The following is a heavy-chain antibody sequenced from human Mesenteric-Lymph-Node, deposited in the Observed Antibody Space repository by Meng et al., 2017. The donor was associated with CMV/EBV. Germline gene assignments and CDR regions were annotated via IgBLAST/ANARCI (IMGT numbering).Heavy chain of an antibody. V-gene: IGHV3-53*01. D-gene: IGHD3-22*01. CDR1: GFTVSSNY. J-gene: IGHJ4*02. CDR2: IYTVGST. Sequence: AASGFTVSSNYMSWVRQAPGKGLECVSVIYTVGSTYYADSVKGRFTISRDNSKTTLYLQMNSLRVDDTAVYYCARKGSDSGSYYFDYWGQGTLVTVSS. CDR3: ARKGSDSGSYYFDY.